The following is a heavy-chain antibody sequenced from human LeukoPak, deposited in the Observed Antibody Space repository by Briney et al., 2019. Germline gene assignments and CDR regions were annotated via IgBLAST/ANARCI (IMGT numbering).Heavy chain of an antibody. CDR1: GFTFSSYE. CDR2: IVGSGATT. D-gene: IGHD1-1*01. J-gene: IGHJ3*02. CDR3: AKSSKSWNDAFDI. V-gene: IGHV3-23*01. Sequence: GGSLRLSCAASGFTFSSYEMSWVRQPPGKGLEWVSGIVGSGATTYYADSVKGRFTIPRDNSKNTLYLLMNSLTAEDTAIYYCAKSSKSWNDAFDIWGQGTMVTVSS.